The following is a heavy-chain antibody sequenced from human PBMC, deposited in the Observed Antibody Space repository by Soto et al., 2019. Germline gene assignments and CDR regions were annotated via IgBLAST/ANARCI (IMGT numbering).Heavy chain of an antibody. CDR3: ARSTYYDILTGSYYYYAMDV. Sequence: PGGSLRPSCAASGFTVGSNYMSWVRQAPGKGLEWVSVIYSEGTPYYADSVKSRFTISRENSNNTLYLHMNNLRAEDTAVYYCARSTYYDILTGSYYYYAMDVWGQGTTVTVSS. CDR1: GFTVGSNY. V-gene: IGHV3-53*01. J-gene: IGHJ6*02. CDR2: IYSEGTP. D-gene: IGHD3-9*01.